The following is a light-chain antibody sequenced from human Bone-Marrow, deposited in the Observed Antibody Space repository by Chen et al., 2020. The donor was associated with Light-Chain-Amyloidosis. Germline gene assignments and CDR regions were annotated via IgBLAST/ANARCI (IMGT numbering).Light chain of an antibody. J-gene: IGKJ3*01. CDR1: QSVRNY. CDR3: QQRSSWPIT. Sequence: EIVLTQSPATLSLSPGVRATLSCRASQSVRNYLAWYQQKPGQAPMLLIYDASTRATGIPARFSGSGSGTDFTLTINSLEPEDFAVYYCQQRSSWPITFGPGTRVDIK. V-gene: IGKV3-11*01. CDR2: DAS.